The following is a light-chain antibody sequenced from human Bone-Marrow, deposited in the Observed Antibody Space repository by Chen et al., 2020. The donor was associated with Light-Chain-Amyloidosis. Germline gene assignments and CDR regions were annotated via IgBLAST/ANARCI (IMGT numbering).Light chain of an antibody. J-gene: IGLJ2*01. CDR3: QSADSSGTYEVI. V-gene: IGLV3-25*03. CDR1: DLPTKY. CDR2: RDT. Sequence: SYELTQPPSVSVSPGQPARITCSGDDLPTKYAYWYQQQPGQAPVLVIQRDTERHSGISERFSGSSSGTTATLTISGVQAEDEADYHCQSADSSGTYEVIFGGGTKLTVL.